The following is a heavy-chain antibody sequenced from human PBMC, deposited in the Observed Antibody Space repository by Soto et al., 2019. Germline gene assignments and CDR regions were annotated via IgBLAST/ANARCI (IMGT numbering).Heavy chain of an antibody. D-gene: IGHD3-10*01. CDR3: AKDRGVLDAFDI. CDR1: GFTSSSFV. J-gene: IGHJ3*02. V-gene: IGHV3-30*18. Sequence: QVQLVESGGGVVQPGTSLRLSCAASGFTSSSFVIHWVRQAPGKGLEWLAVISSDGNNQYYADSVKGRFTISRDNSKKTLYLQVNSLRAEDTAVYFCAKDRGVLDAFDIWGQGTLVNVS. CDR2: ISSDGNNQ.